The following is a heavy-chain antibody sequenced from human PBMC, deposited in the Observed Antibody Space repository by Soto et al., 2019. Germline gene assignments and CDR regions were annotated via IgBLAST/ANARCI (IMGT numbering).Heavy chain of an antibody. J-gene: IGHJ4*02. D-gene: IGHD3-10*01. Sequence: QVQLVQSGPEVKEPGSSVKLTCKVSGGIFNTYAISWLRQAAGQGLEWMGGIIPIFGTQNYAQRFQGRVTITEDESTSTAYMEQSRLRSDDTAVYYCARDRDYYCSGDYDNRIDFWGQGTLVSVSS. V-gene: IGHV1-69*01. CDR2: IIPIFGTQ. CDR3: ARDRDYYCSGDYDNRIDF. CDR1: GGIFNTYA.